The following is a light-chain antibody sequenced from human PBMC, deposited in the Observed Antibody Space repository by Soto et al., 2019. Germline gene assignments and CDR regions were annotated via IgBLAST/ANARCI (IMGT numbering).Light chain of an antibody. CDR3: QQYGSSPPYT. CDR2: GSS. V-gene: IGKV3-20*01. J-gene: IGKJ2*01. Sequence: EVVLTQSPGTLSLSPGERATLSCRASQSVSNNYLAWYQQKPGQSPKLLIFGSSDRATGIPDRFSGSGSGTDFPLTICRLEAEDFAVYYCQQYGSSPPYTFGQGTKLEIK. CDR1: QSVSNNY.